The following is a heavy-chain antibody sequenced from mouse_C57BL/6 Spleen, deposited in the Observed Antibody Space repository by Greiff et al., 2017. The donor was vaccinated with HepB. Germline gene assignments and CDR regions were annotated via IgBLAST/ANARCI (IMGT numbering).Heavy chain of an antibody. D-gene: IGHD2-4*01. Sequence: VQLQQSGPELVKPGASVKISCKASGYAFSSSWMNWVKQRPGKGLEWIGRIYPGDGDTNYNGKFKGKATLTADKSSSTAYMQLSSLTSEDSAVYFWARPYDYDVAMDYWGQGTSVTVSS. J-gene: IGHJ4*01. CDR2: IYPGDGDT. CDR1: GYAFSSSW. CDR3: ARPYDYDVAMDY. V-gene: IGHV1-82*01.